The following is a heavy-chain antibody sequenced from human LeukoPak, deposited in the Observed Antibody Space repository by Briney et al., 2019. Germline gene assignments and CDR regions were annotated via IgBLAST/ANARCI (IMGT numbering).Heavy chain of an antibody. CDR2: ISWNSGSI. D-gene: IGHD2-2*01. V-gene: IGHV3-9*01. CDR1: GFTFDDYA. CDR3: AKGDGYCSSTSCPTTVDAFDI. Sequence: GGSLRLSCAASGFTFDDYAKHWVRQAPGKGLEWVSGISWNSGSIGYADSVKGRFTISRDNAKNSLYLQMNSLRAEDTALYYCAKGDGYCSSTSCPTTVDAFDIWGQGTMVTVSS. J-gene: IGHJ3*02.